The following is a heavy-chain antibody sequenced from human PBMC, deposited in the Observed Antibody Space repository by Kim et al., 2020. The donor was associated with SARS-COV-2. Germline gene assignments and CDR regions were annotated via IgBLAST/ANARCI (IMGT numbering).Heavy chain of an antibody. CDR1: GFTVSRYY. J-gene: IGHJ6*02. D-gene: IGHD3-16*01. Sequence: GGSLRLSCATSGFTVSRYYMSWVRQAPGKGLDWVAVIYSGGGTYYDEAVKGRLTITRNIFNNNLYLQMNSLRGDETAVDYCSGGGSRSIYGLGVWG. CDR2: IYSGGGT. V-gene: IGHV3-66*01. CDR3: SGGGSRSIYGLGV.